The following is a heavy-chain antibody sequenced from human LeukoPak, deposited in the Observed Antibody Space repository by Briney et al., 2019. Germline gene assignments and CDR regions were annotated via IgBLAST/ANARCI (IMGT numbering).Heavy chain of an antibody. CDR1: GYTFTGYY. V-gene: IGHV1-18*04. Sequence: GASVKVSCKASGYTFTGYYMHWVRQAPGQGLEWMGWISAYNGNTNYAQKLQGRLTMTTDTSTSTAYMELRSLRSDDTAVYFCAREPSMVATLGGTDYWGQGTLVTVSS. CDR2: ISAYNGNT. J-gene: IGHJ4*02. D-gene: IGHD5-12*01. CDR3: AREPSMVATLGGTDY.